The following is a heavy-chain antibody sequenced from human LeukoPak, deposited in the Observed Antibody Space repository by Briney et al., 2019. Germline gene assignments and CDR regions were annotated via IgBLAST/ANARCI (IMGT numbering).Heavy chain of an antibody. CDR3: AKGFLRNFYYFDY. CDR1: GFTFSSYG. V-gene: IGHV3-30*02. D-gene: IGHD1-14*01. J-gene: IGHJ4*02. CDR2: IRYDGSNK. Sequence: GGSLRLSCAASGFTFSSYGMHWVRQAPGKGLEWVAFIRYDGSNKYYADSVKGRFTISRDNSKNTLYLQMNSLRAEDTAVYYCAKGFLRNFYYFDYWGQGTLVTVSS.